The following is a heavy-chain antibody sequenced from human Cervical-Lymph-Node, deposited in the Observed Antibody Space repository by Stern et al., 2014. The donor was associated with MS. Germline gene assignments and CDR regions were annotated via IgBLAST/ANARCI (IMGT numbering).Heavy chain of an antibody. J-gene: IGHJ5*01. CDR1: GSTFSTSW. CDR3: TRFLQSGGSDLFDS. Sequence: EVQLVESGGGLVQPGGSQRLSCVASGSTFSTSWMSWVRQAPGKGLEGVANIKRDGSETYYLDSVKGRFTISRDNAKSSLYLEMNSLRAEDTAVYYCTRFLQSGGSDLFDSWGRGTLVTVSS. D-gene: IGHD6-19*01. V-gene: IGHV3-7*01. CDR2: IKRDGSET.